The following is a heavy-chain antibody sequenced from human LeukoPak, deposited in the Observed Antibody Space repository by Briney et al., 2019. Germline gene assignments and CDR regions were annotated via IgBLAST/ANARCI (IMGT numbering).Heavy chain of an antibody. CDR2: INHSGST. CDR1: GGSFSGYY. J-gene: IGHJ3*02. V-gene: IGHV4-34*01. CDR3: ARTIDSGSSRYAFDI. Sequence: SETLSLTCAVYGGSFSGYYWSWIRQPPGKGLGWSGEINHSGSTNYNPSLKSRVTISVDTSKNQVSLKLSSVTAADTAVYYCARTIDSGSSRYAFDIWGQGTMVTVSS. D-gene: IGHD1-26*01.